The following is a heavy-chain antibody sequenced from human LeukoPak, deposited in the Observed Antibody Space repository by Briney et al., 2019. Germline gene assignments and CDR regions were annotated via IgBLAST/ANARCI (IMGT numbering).Heavy chain of an antibody. V-gene: IGHV4-39*07. CDR1: GGSISSSSYY. D-gene: IGHD4-17*01. J-gene: IGHJ4*02. CDR2: IYYSGST. Sequence: KPSETLSLTCTVSGGSISSSSYYWGWIRQPPGKGLEWIGSIYYSGSTYYNPSLKSRVTISVDTSKNQFSLKLSSVTAADTAVYYCARAMATVTNDFDYWGQGTLVTVSS. CDR3: ARAMATVTNDFDY.